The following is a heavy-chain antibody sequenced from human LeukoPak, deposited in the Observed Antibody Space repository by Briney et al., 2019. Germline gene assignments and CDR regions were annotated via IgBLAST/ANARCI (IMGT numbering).Heavy chain of an antibody. CDR3: ATLDTAMVAAECFQH. CDR1: GYTLTELS. Sequence: ASVKVSCKVSGYTLTELSMHWVRQAPGKGLEWMGGFDPEDGETIYAQKFQGRVTMTEDTSTDTAYMELSSLRSEDTAVYYCATLDTAMVAAECFQHWGQGTLVTVSS. D-gene: IGHD5-18*01. V-gene: IGHV1-24*01. CDR2: FDPEDGET. J-gene: IGHJ1*01.